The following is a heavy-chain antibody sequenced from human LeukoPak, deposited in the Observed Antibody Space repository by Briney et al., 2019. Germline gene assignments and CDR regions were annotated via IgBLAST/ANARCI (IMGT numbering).Heavy chain of an antibody. D-gene: IGHD6-13*01. CDR3: ARMWGQQLANWFDP. V-gene: IGHV4-59*08. CDR1: GGSFSGYY. CDR2: IYYSGST. Sequence: SETLSLTCAVYGGSFSGYYWSWIRQPPGKGLEWIGYIYYSGSTNYSPSLKSRVTISVDTSKNQFSLKLSSVTAADTAVYYCARMWGQQLANWFDPWGQGTLVTVSS. J-gene: IGHJ5*02.